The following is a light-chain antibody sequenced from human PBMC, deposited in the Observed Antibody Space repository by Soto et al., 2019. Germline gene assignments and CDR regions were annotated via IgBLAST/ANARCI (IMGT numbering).Light chain of an antibody. Sequence: SVLTQPPAGCGTTGQRVTISCYGSSSNIGSNYVYWYQQLPGTAPKLLIYSNNQRPSGVPDRFSGSKSGTSASLAIRGLRSEDEADYYCAAWDDSLSVYVFGTGTKVTVL. CDR3: AAWDDSLSVYV. CDR1: SSNIGSNY. CDR2: SNN. V-gene: IGLV1-47*02. J-gene: IGLJ1*01.